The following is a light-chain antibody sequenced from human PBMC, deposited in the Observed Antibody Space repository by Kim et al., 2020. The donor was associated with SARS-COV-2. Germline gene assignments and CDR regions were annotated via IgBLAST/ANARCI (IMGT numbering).Light chain of an antibody. Sequence: NFMLTQPHSVSESPGKTVTISCTRSSGNIASNYVQWYQQRPGSPPTTMIYEDKQRPSGVPDRFSGSIDRSSNSASLTISGLKTEDEADYYCHSYDRNDQVFGGGTQLTVL. V-gene: IGLV6-57*01. J-gene: IGLJ3*02. CDR1: SGNIASNY. CDR3: HSYDRNDQV. CDR2: EDK.